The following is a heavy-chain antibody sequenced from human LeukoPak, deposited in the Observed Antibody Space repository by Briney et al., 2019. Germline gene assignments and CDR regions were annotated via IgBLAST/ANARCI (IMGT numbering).Heavy chain of an antibody. D-gene: IGHD1-1*01. Sequence: PGGSLRLSCAASGFTFDDYSIHWVRQAPGKGLEWVSFISWDGVSTYYAYSVKGRFTISRDNSKTSLYLQMNSLRTEDTALYYCAKGNAYSDYYMDVWGKGTTVTVSS. CDR1: GFTFDDYS. CDR2: ISWDGVST. J-gene: IGHJ6*03. V-gene: IGHV3-43*01. CDR3: AKGNAYSDYYMDV.